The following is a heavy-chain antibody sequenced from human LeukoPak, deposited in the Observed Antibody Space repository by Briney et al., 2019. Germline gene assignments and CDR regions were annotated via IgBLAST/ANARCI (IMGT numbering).Heavy chain of an antibody. Sequence: GGALRLSCAASGFPVSSKYMSWVRPAPRKGLEWVSVIYSGGSTYYADSVKGRFTISRDNSKNTLYLQMNSLRAEDTAVYYCARDYYDSSGAGSLWGQGTLVTVSS. CDR2: IYSGGST. J-gene: IGHJ4*02. CDR1: GFPVSSKY. V-gene: IGHV3-66*02. D-gene: IGHD3-22*01. CDR3: ARDYYDSSGAGSL.